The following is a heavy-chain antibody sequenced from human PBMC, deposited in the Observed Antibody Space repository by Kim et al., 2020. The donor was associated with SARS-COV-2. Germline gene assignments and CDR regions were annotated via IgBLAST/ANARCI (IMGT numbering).Heavy chain of an antibody. CDR2: ITQDGSDK. CDR3: ARNNEMGSSWPDVFDC. V-gene: IGHV3-7*01. CDR1: GFTFSGYW. D-gene: IGHD2-2*01. J-gene: IGHJ4*01. Sequence: GGSLRLSCTASGFTFSGYWMSWVRQAPGKGLEWVANITQDGSDKYYVDSVKGRFTISRDNAKNSVYLQMNSLRGEDTAVYYCARNNEMGSSWPDVFDCSG.